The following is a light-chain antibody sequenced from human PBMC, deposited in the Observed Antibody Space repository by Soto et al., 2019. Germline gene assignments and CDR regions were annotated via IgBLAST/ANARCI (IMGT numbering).Light chain of an antibody. V-gene: IGLV1-40*01. CDR3: LSFDSSLSVV. J-gene: IGLJ2*01. CDR1: SSNIGAGYD. CDR2: GNT. Sequence: QSVLTQPASVSGSPGQSIAISCTGSSSNIGAGYDVHWYQQLPGRAPKLLIYGNTNRPSRVPDRFSGSKSGTSASLAITGLQAEDEADYYCLSFDSSLSVVFGGGTQLTVL.